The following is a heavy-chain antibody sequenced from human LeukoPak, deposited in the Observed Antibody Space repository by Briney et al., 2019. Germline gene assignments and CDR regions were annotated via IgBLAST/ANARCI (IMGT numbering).Heavy chain of an antibody. D-gene: IGHD6-19*01. CDR1: GFTFSDYY. Sequence: GGSLRLSCAASGFTFSDYYMNWIRQAPGKGLEWVSYISSSGSTIYYADSVKDRFTISRDNAKNSLHLQMNSLRAEDTAVYYCARGRQWLEYNRFDPWGQGTLVTVSS. V-gene: IGHV3-11*01. J-gene: IGHJ5*02. CDR2: ISSSGSTI. CDR3: ARGRQWLEYNRFDP.